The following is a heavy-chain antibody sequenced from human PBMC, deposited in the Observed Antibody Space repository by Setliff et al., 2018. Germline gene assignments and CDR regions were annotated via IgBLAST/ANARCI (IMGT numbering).Heavy chain of an antibody. Sequence: PSETLSLTCTVSGGSISNTYYYWSWIRQPAGKGLEWIGHIYTSWSTIYNPSLKSRVTISVDTSKNQFSLKLSSVTAADTAVYYCARLSGFLYIDVWGKGTTVTVSS. D-gene: IGHD3-3*01. CDR2: IYTSWST. V-gene: IGHV4-61*09. J-gene: IGHJ6*03. CDR3: ARLSGFLYIDV. CDR1: GGSISNTYYY.